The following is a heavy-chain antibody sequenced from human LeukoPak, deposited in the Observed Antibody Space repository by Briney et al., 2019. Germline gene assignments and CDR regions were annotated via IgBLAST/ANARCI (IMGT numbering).Heavy chain of an antibody. CDR1: GFTFDDYG. D-gene: IGHD3-10*01. CDR3: ARERRNYYGSGSYFDI. CDR2: INWNGGST. Sequence: GGSLRLSCAASGFTFDDYGMSWVRQAPGKGLEWVSGINWNGGSTGYADSVKGRFTISRDNAKNSLYLQMNSLRAEDTALYYCARERRNYYGSGSYFDIWGQGTMVTVSS. V-gene: IGHV3-20*04. J-gene: IGHJ3*02.